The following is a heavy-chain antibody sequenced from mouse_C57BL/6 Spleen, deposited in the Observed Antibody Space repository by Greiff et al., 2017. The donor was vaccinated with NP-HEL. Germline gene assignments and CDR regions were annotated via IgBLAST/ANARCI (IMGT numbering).Heavy chain of an antibody. Sequence: QVQLKQPGAELVKPGASVKLSCKASGYTFTSYWMHWVKQRPGRGLEWIGRIDPNSGGTKYNEKFKSKATLTVDKPSSTAYMPLSSLTSEDSAVYYCASTAQALYYFDYWGQGTTLTVSS. CDR2: IDPNSGGT. CDR3: ASTAQALYYFDY. V-gene: IGHV1-72*01. D-gene: IGHD3-2*02. CDR1: GYTFTSYW. J-gene: IGHJ2*01.